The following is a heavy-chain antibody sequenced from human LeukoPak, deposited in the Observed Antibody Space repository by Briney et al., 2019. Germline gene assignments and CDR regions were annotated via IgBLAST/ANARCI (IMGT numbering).Heavy chain of an antibody. CDR2: INAYNGKT. CDR1: GYTFVTYG. J-gene: IGHJ4*02. CDR3: ARDSHDYCDY. V-gene: IGHV1-18*04. Sequence: ASVKVSCKASGYTFVTYGISWVRQAPGQGLEWMGWINAYNGKTNYPQKFQDRVTMTTDTSTSTAYLELRNLRSDDTAVYYCARDSHDYCDYWGQGTLVTVSS.